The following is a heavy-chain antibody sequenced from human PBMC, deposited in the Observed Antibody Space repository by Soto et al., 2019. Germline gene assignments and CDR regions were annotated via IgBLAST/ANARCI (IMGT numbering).Heavy chain of an antibody. V-gene: IGHV1-8*01. CDR2: MNPNSGNT. J-gene: IGHJ5*02. CDR3: ARVRGFYYDFWSGYYNWFDP. D-gene: IGHD3-3*01. CDR1: GYTFTSYD. Sequence: ASVKVSCKASGYTFTSYDINWVRQATGQGLEWMGWMNPNSGNTGYAQKFQGRVTMTRNTSISTAYMELSSLRSEDTAVYYCARVRGFYYDFWSGYYNWFDPWGQGTLVTVSS.